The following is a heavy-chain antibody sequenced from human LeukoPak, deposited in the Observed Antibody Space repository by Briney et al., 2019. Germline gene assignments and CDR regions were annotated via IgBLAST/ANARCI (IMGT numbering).Heavy chain of an antibody. CDR2: INHSGST. V-gene: IGHV4-34*01. D-gene: IGHD6-13*01. Sequence: SETLSLTCAVYGGSFSGYYWSWIRQPPGKGLEWIGEINHSGSTNYNPSLKSRVTISVDTSKNQFSLKLSSVTAADTAVYYCAGAYSSSWYVAYYYGMDVWGQGTTVIVSS. CDR3: AGAYSSSWYVAYYYGMDV. CDR1: GGSFSGYY. J-gene: IGHJ6*02.